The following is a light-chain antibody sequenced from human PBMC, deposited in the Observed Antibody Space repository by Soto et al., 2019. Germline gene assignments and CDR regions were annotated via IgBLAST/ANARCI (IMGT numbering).Light chain of an antibody. CDR2: EVS. CDR1: SSDVGGYNY. Sequence: LTQPASVSGSPGQSITISCTGTSSDVGGYNYVSWYQQYPGTAPKLMIYEVSNRPSGVSNRFSGSKSGNTASLTISGLLAEDEADYYCSSYRSSSTRVFGTGTKVTVL. V-gene: IGLV2-14*01. CDR3: SSYRSSSTRV. J-gene: IGLJ1*01.